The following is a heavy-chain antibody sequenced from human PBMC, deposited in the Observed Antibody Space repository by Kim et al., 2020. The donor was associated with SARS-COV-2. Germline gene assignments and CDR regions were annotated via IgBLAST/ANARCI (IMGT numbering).Heavy chain of an antibody. V-gene: IGHV3-30*04. CDR2: ISYDGSNK. D-gene: IGHD6-6*01. CDR1: GFTFSSYA. J-gene: IGHJ3*02. Sequence: GGSLRLSCAASGFTFSSYAMHWVRQAPGKGLEWVAVISYDGSNKYYADSVKGRFTISRDNSKNTLYLQMNSLRAEDTAVYYCARDPIIAARNDAFDIWGQGTMVTVSS. CDR3: ARDPIIAARNDAFDI.